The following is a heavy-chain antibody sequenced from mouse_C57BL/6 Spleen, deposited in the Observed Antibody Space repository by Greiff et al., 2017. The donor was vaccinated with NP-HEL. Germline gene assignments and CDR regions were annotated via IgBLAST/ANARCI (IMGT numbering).Heavy chain of an antibody. CDR1: GYSITSGYY. Sequence: VQLKQSGPGLVKPSQSLSLTCSVTGYSITSGYYWNWIRQFPGNKLEWMGYISYDGSNNYNPSLKNRISITRDTSKNQFFLKLNSVTTEDTATYYCARDYDYAPFAYWGQGTLVTVSA. J-gene: IGHJ3*01. D-gene: IGHD2-4*01. CDR2: ISYDGSN. CDR3: ARDYDYAPFAY. V-gene: IGHV3-6*01.